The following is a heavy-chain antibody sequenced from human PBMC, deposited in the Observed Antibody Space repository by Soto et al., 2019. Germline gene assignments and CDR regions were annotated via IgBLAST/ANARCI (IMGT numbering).Heavy chain of an antibody. D-gene: IGHD6-19*01. CDR2: ISKDGMNK. CDR1: GFSFSSYA. Sequence: QVRLVESGGGVVQLGRSLRLSCTASGFSFSSYAMYWFRQPPGKGLEWVAVISKDGMNKNYADSVKGRVTVSRDNANYSLDLQLNSRRGEDTAMYYCARDMYSSDYFVKWFEPWGQGTLVTVSS. CDR3: ARDMYSSDYFVKWFEP. V-gene: IGHV3-30*04. J-gene: IGHJ5*02.